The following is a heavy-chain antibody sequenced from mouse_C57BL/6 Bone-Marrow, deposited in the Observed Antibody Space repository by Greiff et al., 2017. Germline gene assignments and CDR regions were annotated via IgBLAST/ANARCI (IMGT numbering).Heavy chain of an antibody. CDR3: TRAGYGSSYYYAMDY. CDR1: GFTFSSYA. CDR2: ISSGGDYI. J-gene: IGHJ4*01. Sequence: VQRVESGEGLVKPGGSLKLSCAASGFTFSSYAMSWVRQTPEKRLEWVAYISSGGDYIYYADTVKGRFTISRDNARNTLYLQMSSLKSEDTAMYYCTRAGYGSSYYYAMDYWGQGTSVTVSS. D-gene: IGHD1-1*01. V-gene: IGHV5-9-1*02.